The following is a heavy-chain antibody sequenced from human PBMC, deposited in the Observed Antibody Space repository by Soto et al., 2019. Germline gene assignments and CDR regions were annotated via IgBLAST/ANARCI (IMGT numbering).Heavy chain of an antibody. Sequence: QVQLVQSGGEVKRPGASVKVSCKASGYPFTSYGIRWVRQAPGQGLEWMGWFNPYNGNTKYAQKFQGRVTMTTDTSTTTAYMELRSLSHDDTAVYYCARNLASVHDYWGQGSLVGVSS. CDR2: FNPYNGNT. CDR3: ARNLASVHDY. D-gene: IGHD1-1*01. CDR1: GYPFTSYG. J-gene: IGHJ4*02. V-gene: IGHV1-18*04.